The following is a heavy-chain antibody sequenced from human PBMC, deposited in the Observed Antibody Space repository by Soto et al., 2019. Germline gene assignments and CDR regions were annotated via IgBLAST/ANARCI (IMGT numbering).Heavy chain of an antibody. D-gene: IGHD5-18*01. Sequence: ASVKVSCKASGYTFTSYAMHWVRQAPGQRLEWMGWINAGNGNTKYSQKFQGRVTITRDTSASTAYTELSSLRSEDTAVYYCAGASLGYSYGYHFDYWGQGTLVTVSS. J-gene: IGHJ4*02. CDR2: INAGNGNT. CDR3: AGASLGYSYGYHFDY. V-gene: IGHV1-3*01. CDR1: GYTFTSYA.